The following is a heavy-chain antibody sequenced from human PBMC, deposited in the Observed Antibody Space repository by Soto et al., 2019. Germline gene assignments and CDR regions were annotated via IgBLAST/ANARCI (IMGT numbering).Heavy chain of an antibody. CDR1: GGSISSGDYY. V-gene: IGHV4-30-4*01. CDR2: IYYSGST. CDR3: ARVELQLLGSPFDY. J-gene: IGHJ4*02. Sequence: QVQLQESGPGLVKPSQTLSLTCTVSGGSISSGDYYWSWIRQPPGKGLEGIWYIYYSGSTYYNPSRKSRVTISVDPSKNQFSLKMSSVTAADTAVYYCARVELQLLGSPFDYWGQGTLVTVSS. D-gene: IGHD5-12*01.